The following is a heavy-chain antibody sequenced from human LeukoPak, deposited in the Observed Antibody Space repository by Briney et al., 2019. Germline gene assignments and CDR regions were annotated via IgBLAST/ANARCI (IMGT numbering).Heavy chain of an antibody. Sequence: GESLKISCKGSGSSFTTYWIGWVRQMPGKGLEWMGIIYPGDSDTRYSPSFQGQVTISAGKSLSPPCFKWTHLPPPDTAMYYCARHPSGFLDYYSMDVWGKGTPVTVS. CDR2: IYPGDSDT. J-gene: IGHJ6*03. V-gene: IGHV5-51*01. CDR3: ARHPSGFLDYYSMDV. CDR1: GSSFTTYW. D-gene: IGHD6-25*01.